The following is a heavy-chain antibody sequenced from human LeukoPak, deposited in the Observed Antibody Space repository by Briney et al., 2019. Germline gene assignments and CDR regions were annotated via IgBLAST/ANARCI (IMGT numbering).Heavy chain of an antibody. Sequence: SETLSLTCTVSGYSISSGYYWGWIRPPPGKGLEWIGSIYHGGSTYYSPSLKSRVTISLDTSRNQFSLKLNSVTAADTAVYYCAKSNGYGLIDIWGQGTMVTVSS. D-gene: IGHD3-22*01. V-gene: IGHV4-38-2*02. CDR1: GYSISSGYY. J-gene: IGHJ3*02. CDR2: IYHGGST. CDR3: AKSNGYGLIDI.